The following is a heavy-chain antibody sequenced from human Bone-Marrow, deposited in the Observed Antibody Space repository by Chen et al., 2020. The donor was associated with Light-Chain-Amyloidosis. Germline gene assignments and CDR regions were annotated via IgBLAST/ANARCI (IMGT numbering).Heavy chain of an antibody. Sequence: EESGPRLVRLPEALSLTCSVSGDSVTSRYFWGWVRHSPGKGLEWIGNTFYGGDTPYNPPLPSRVSISIDGSKNHFSLRLTSVTAADTATYFCARHGIPSAPYYYYMDVWGKGTTVTVSS. CDR2: TFYGGDT. CDR3: ARHGIPSAPYYYYMDV. V-gene: IGHV4-39*01. CDR1: GDSVTSRYF. J-gene: IGHJ6*03.